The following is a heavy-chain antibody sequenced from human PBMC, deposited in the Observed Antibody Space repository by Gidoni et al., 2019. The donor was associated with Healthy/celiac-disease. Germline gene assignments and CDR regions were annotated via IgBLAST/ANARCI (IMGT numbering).Heavy chain of an antibody. CDR3: AKKPHYYGSGIDY. J-gene: IGHJ4*02. V-gene: IGHV3-23*04. CDR1: GFPFSSYA. D-gene: IGHD3-10*01. CDR2: ISGSGGST. Sequence: EVQLVESGGGLVQPGGSLRLSCSASGFPFSSYAMSWVRQAPGKGLEWVSAISGSGGSTYYADSVKGRFTISRDNSKNTLYLQMNSLRAEDTAVYYCAKKPHYYGSGIDYWGQGTLVTVSS.